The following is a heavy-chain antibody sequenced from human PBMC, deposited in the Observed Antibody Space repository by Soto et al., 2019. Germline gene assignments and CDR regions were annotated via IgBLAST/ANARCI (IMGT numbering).Heavy chain of an antibody. J-gene: IGHJ4*02. CDR2: MNTDGRVK. V-gene: IGHV3-7*01. Sequence: QPGGSLRLSCAASGFTFSASWMNWVRQTPGKGPEWVANMNTDGRVKNYAESVRGRFTISRDNAKNSLYLQMNSLRAEDTAVYSCARGYDYLIDYWGQGTPVTVSS. CDR3: ARGYDYLIDY. CDR1: GFTFSASW. D-gene: IGHD3-22*01.